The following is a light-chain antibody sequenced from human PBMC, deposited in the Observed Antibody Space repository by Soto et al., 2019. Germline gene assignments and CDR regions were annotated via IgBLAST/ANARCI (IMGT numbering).Light chain of an antibody. CDR3: CSYAGTYTFYV. CDR2: DVT. J-gene: IGLJ1*01. V-gene: IGLV2-11*01. Sequence: QSVLTQPRSVSGSPGQSVTISCTVTSSDVGGYYYISWYQHHPGKAPKLMIYDVTKRPSGVPDRFYGSKSGITASLTISGLQAEDEADYYCCSYAGTYTFYVFGSGTKVTVL. CDR1: SSDVGGYYY.